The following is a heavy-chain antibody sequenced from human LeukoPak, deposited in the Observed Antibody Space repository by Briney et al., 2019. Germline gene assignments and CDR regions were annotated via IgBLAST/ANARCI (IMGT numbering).Heavy chain of an antibody. CDR1: GFTFSNYW. J-gene: IGHJ6*03. CDR3: ARSESDSLYYYYYYMDV. D-gene: IGHD2-21*02. CDR2: IKEDGSAK. Sequence: GGSLRLSCAASGFTFSNYWMSWVRQAPGKGLEWVANIKEDGSAKYYVDSVKGRFTISRDNAKNSVYLQMNSLRAEDTAVYYCARSESDSLYYYYYYMDVWGQGTLVTVSS. V-gene: IGHV3-7*01.